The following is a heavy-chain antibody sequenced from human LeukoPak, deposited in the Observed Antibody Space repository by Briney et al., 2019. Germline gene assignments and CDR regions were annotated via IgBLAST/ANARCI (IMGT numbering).Heavy chain of an antibody. J-gene: IGHJ4*02. Sequence: GGSLRLSCAASGFTFSSYAMSWVRHPSGKGLEWVSAISGSGGSTYYADSVKGRFTISRDNSENTLYLQMNSLRAEDTAVYYCAKSRERLLWFGELLSDFDYWGQGTLVTVSS. V-gene: IGHV3-23*01. CDR1: GFTFSSYA. CDR3: AKSRERLLWFGELLSDFDY. CDR2: ISGSGGST. D-gene: IGHD3-10*01.